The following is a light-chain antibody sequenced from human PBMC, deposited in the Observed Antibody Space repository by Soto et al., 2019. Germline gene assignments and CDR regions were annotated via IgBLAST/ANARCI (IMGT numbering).Light chain of an antibody. CDR2: DAS. V-gene: IGKV3-15*01. Sequence: EIVMTQSPATLSVSPGERATLSCRASQSISSYLAWYQQKPGQAPRLLIFDASTRATGIPARFSGSGSGTEFTLTISSLQSEDFAVYYCQRYNNWPPTWTFGQGTKVEIK. CDR3: QRYNNWPPTWT. J-gene: IGKJ1*01. CDR1: QSISSY.